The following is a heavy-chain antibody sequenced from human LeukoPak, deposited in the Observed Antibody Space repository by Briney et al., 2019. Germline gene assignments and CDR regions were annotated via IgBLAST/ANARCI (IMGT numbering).Heavy chain of an antibody. V-gene: IGHV1-46*01. D-gene: IGHD1-1*01. J-gene: IGHJ4*02. Sequence: GASVKVSCKASGYTFTSYYMHWVRQAPGQGLEWMGIINPGGGSTSYAQKFQGRVTMTRDTSTSTVYMELSSLRSEDTAVYYCATWSPDDTFDYWGQGTLVTVSS. CDR1: GYTFTSYY. CDR3: ATWSPDDTFDY. CDR2: INPGGGST.